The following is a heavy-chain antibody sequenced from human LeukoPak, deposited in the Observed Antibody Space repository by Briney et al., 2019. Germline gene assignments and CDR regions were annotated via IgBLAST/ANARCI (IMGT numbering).Heavy chain of an antibody. CDR1: GFTFSSYG. Sequence: GGSLRLSCAASGFTFSSYGMSWVRQAPGKGLEWVSAISGSGSNTYYADSVNRPFTLSRDNSKYTLYLQMNSLRAEDSVVYYCAKQVVPFKYWFDPWGQGTLVTVSS. V-gene: IGHV3-23*01. D-gene: IGHD2-2*01. J-gene: IGHJ5*02. CDR3: AKQVVPFKYWFDP. CDR2: ISGSGSNT.